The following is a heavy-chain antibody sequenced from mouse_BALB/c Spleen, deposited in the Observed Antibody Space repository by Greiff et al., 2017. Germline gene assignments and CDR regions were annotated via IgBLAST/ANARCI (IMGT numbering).Heavy chain of an antibody. V-gene: IGHV1-4*02. CDR3: ARKGEVHYYGSYAMDY. Sequence: QVQLKESAAELARPGASVKMSCKASGYTFTSYTMHWVKQRPGQGLEWMGYINPSSGYTEYNQKFKDKTTLTADKSSSTAYMQLSSLTSEDSAVYYCARKGEVHYYGSYAMDYWGQGTAVTVSA. D-gene: IGHD1-2*01. J-gene: IGHJ4*01. CDR1: GYTFTSYT. CDR2: INPSSGYT.